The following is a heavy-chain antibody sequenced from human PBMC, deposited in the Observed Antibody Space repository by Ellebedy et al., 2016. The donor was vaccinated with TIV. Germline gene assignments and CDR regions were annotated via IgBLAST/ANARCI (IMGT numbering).Heavy chain of an antibody. CDR3: ARDSGPCSSAICYDDWFGP. J-gene: IGHJ5*02. V-gene: IGHV4-59*01. Sequence: SETLSLXCTVSGGSITNYYWSWIRQPPGKGLEWIGYIYYSGNTNSNPSLKSRVTISVDTSKNQFSLNLRSVTAADTAVYYCARDSGPCSSAICYDDWFGPWGQGTLVTVSS. CDR2: IYYSGNT. CDR1: GGSITNYY. D-gene: IGHD2-2*01.